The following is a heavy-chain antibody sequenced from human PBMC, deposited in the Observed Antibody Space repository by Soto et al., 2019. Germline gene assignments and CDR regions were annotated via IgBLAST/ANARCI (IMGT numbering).Heavy chain of an antibody. CDR3: ATPQRGYFGLDS. Sequence: QVQVVESGGGVVQAGRSLRLSCTASGFTFGTYSMHWVRQAPGKGLEWVAVISYDASNTYYADSVKGRFTISRDNSKNALFRQRTGLRLEDTAVYYCATPQRGYFGLDSGGQGILVPVSS. D-gene: IGHD3-9*01. V-gene: IGHV3-30-3*01. CDR2: ISYDASNT. CDR1: GFTFGTYS. J-gene: IGHJ4*02.